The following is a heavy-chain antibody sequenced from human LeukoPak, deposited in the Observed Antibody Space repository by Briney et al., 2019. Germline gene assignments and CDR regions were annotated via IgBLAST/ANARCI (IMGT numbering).Heavy chain of an antibody. V-gene: IGHV4-31*03. Sequence: PSETLSLTCTVSGGSISSGGYYWTWIRQHPGKGLEWIGYIYYSGTTYYNPSLKSRVTISVDTSKNHFSLKLNSVTAADSAVYYCARVIAYTTSWYPENWGQGTLVTVSS. CDR1: GGSISSGGYY. J-gene: IGHJ4*02. CDR3: ARVIAYTTSWYPEN. CDR2: IYYSGTT. D-gene: IGHD6-13*01.